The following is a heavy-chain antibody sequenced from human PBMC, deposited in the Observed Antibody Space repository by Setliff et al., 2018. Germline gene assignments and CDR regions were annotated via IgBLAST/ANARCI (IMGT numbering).Heavy chain of an antibody. V-gene: IGHV1-2*06. CDR1: GYTFTIYY. CDR3: ARGNDYHGSGSYWAKDV. D-gene: IGHD3-10*01. J-gene: IGHJ6*04. CDR2: INPNSGGT. Sequence: ASVKVSCKASGYTFTIYYMHWVRQAPGQGLEWMGRINPNSGGTNYAQKFQGRVTMTRDTSISTAYMELSSLTSDDTAVYYCARGNDYHGSGSYWAKDVWGNGTTVTVSS.